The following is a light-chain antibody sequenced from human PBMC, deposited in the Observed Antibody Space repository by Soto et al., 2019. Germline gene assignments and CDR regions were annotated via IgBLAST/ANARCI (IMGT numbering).Light chain of an antibody. CDR1: QSVSSTY. J-gene: IGKJ3*01. V-gene: IGKV3-20*01. CDR2: GAS. CDR3: QQYGSSPPFT. Sequence: ELVLTQSPGTLSLSPGERATLSCRASQSVSSTYIAWYQQKPGQAPRVLIDGASSRTTGIPDRFSGSGSGISFTLTRSRLEPEDFAVYFCQQYGSSPPFTFGHGTKVEIK.